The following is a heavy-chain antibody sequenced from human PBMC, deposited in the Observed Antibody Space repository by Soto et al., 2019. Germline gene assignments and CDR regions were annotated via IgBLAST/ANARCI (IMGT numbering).Heavy chain of an antibody. Sequence: QVQLVQSGAEVKKPGASVKVSCKASGYTFTSYDINWVRQATGQGLEWMGWMNPNSGNTGYAQKFQGRVTMTRNTSISTAYMELSSLRSEDTAVYYCARGGSTSWTWPYYYYYYYMDVWGKGTTVTVSS. CDR1: GYTFTSYD. CDR2: MNPNSGNT. CDR3: ARGGSTSWTWPYYYYYYYMDV. J-gene: IGHJ6*03. V-gene: IGHV1-8*01. D-gene: IGHD2-2*01.